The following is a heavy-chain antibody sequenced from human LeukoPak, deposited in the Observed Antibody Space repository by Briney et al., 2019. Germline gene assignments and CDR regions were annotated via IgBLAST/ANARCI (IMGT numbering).Heavy chain of an antibody. V-gene: IGHV1-69*05. CDR2: IIPIFGTA. D-gene: IGHD3-22*01. CDR1: GGTFSSYA. J-gene: IGHJ6*03. CDR3: SITMIVAEYVYYYYYMDV. Sequence: SVKVSCKASGGTFSSYAISWVRQAPGHGLEWMGRIIPIFGTANYAQKFQGRVTITTDESTSTAYMELSSLRPEDTAVYYCSITMIVAEYVYYYYYMDVWGKGTTVTVSS.